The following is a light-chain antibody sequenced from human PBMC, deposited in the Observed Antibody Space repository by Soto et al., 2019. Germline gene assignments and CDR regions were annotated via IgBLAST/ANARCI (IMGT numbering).Light chain of an antibody. J-gene: IGLJ1*01. CDR3: CSYAGSSPSYV. CDR2: EGN. Sequence: QSVLAQPASVSWSPGQSLTIPCTGTTSDIGSNNLVSWYQQHPGKAHKIMIFEGNKRPSGVSDRFSGSKSGNTASLTIFGLQAEDEADYYCCSYAGSSPSYVFGTGTKVTVL. V-gene: IGLV2-23*01. CDR1: TSDIGSNNL.